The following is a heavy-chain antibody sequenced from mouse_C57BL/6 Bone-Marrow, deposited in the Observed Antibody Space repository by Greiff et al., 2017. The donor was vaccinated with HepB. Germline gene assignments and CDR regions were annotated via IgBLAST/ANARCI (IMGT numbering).Heavy chain of an antibody. CDR1: GYTFTSYW. Sequence: QVQLQQPGAELVKPGASVKLSCKASGYTFTSYWMHWVKQRPGQGLEWIGMIHPNSGSTNYNEKFKSKATLTVDKSSSTTYMQLSSLTSEDSAVYYCARCIYYGNYYFDYWGQGTTLTVSS. CDR3: ARCIYYGNYYFDY. D-gene: IGHD2-1*01. V-gene: IGHV1-64*01. J-gene: IGHJ2*01. CDR2: IHPNSGST.